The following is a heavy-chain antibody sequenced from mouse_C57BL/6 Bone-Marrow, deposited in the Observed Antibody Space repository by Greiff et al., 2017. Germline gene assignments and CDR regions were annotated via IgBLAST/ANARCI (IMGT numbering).Heavy chain of an antibody. CDR1: GYTFTSYW. CDR2: INPSDSYP. D-gene: IGHD2-13*01. J-gene: IGHJ2*01. Sequence: VQLQQPGAELVKPGASVKLSCKASGYTFTSYWMQWVKQRPGQGLEWIGEINPSDSYPNYNQKFKGKATLTVDTSTSTAYVQLNSLTSEDSAVYYCASSGDYWYDFDYWGQGTTLTVSS. CDR3: ASSGDYWYDFDY. V-gene: IGHV1-50*01.